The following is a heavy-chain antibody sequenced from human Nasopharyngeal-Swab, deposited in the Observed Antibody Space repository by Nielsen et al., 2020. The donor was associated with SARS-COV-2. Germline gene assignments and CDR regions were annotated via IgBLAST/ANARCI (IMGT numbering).Heavy chain of an antibody. CDR3: ARDMARYCSSTSCYAPGAYYYYGMDV. J-gene: IGHJ6*04. CDR2: INPNSGGT. V-gene: IGHV1-2*06. CDR1: GYTFTGYY. D-gene: IGHD2-2*01. Sequence: ASVKVSCKASGYTFTGYYMHWVRQAPGQGLEWMGRINPNSGGTNYAQKFQGRVTMTRDTSISTAYMELSRLRSDDTAVYYCARDMARYCSSTSCYAPGAYYYYGMDVWGKGTTVTVSS.